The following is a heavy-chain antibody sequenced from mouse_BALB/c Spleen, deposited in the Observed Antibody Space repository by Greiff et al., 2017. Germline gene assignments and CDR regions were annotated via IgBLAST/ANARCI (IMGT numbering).Heavy chain of an antibody. CDR2: INPSTGYT. CDR3: ARRRGDGYDYAMDY. CDR1: GYTFTSYW. V-gene: IGHV1-7*01. D-gene: IGHD2-3*01. Sequence: VQLQQSGVELAKPGASVKMSCKASGYTFTSYWMHWVKQRPGQGLEWIGYINPSTGYTEYNQKFKDKATLTADKSSSTAYMQLSSLTSEDSAVYYCARRRGDGYDYAMDYWGQGTSVTVSS. J-gene: IGHJ4*01.